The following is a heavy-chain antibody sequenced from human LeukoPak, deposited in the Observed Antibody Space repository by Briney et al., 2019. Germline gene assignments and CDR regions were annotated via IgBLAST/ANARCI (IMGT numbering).Heavy chain of an antibody. CDR1: GFSFSTYG. D-gene: IGHD3-22*01. Sequence: GGSLRLSCAASGFSFSTYGMHWVRQAPGKGLEWVAVISSDGSNKYYADSVKGRFTISRDNSKNTLYLQMNSLRAEDTAVYYCARSGYYIYYFDYWGQGTLVTVSS. CDR2: ISSDGSNK. V-gene: IGHV3-30*03. CDR3: ARSGYYIYYFDY. J-gene: IGHJ4*02.